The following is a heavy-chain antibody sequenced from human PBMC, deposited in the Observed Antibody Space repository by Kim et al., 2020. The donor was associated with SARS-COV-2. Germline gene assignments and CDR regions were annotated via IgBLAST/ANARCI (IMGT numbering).Heavy chain of an antibody. CDR1: GGSFSGYY. CDR3: ASQEYSYGSYAFDT. CDR2: INHSGST. V-gene: IGHV4-34*01. D-gene: IGHD5-18*01. J-gene: IGHJ3*02. Sequence: SETLSLTCAVYGGSFSGYYWSWIRQPPGKGLEWIGEINHSGSTNYNPSLKSRVTISEDTSKNQFSLKLSSVTAADTAVYYCASQEYSYGSYAFDTWGQGTMVTVSS.